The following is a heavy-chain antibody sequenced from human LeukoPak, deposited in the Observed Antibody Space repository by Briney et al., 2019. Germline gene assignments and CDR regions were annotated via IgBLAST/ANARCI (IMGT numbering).Heavy chain of an antibody. V-gene: IGHV4-61*01. J-gene: IGHJ4*02. CDR1: GGSVSNGSYY. CDR2: IYYSGST. Sequence: PSETLSLTCTVSGGSVSNGSYYWSWIRQPPGKGLECIGYIYYSGSTNYNPSLKSRVTISVDTSKNQFSLKLNSVTAADTALYYCARSRDGYKPYYFDYWGQGTLVTVSS. CDR3: ARSRDGYKPYYFDY. D-gene: IGHD5-24*01.